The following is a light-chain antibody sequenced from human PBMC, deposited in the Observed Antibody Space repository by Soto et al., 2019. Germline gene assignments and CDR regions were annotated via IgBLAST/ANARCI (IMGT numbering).Light chain of an antibody. CDR1: SGHSSYA. CDR2: LNSDGSH. CDR3: QTWGTGAWV. J-gene: IGLJ3*02. V-gene: IGLV4-69*01. Sequence: QPVLTQSPSASASLGASVKLTCTLSSGHSSYAIAWYQQQPEKGPRYLMNLNSDGSHSKGHGIPDRFSGSSSGAEHYLTISSLQSEDEADYYCQTWGTGAWVFGGGTKLTVL.